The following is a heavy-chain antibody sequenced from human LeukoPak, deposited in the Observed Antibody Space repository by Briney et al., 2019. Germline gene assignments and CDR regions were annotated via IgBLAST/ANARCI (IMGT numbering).Heavy chain of an antibody. CDR1: GGSISGSSWF. Sequence: PSETLSLTCTVSGGSISGSSWFWGWSRQPPGKGLEWIGSVSPGGTTYYNPSLKSRVTISVGTSKTQFSLKLSTVTAADTAIYYCSTYYFDSSGYLTGFDYWGQGTLVTVSS. D-gene: IGHD3-22*01. CDR2: VSPGGTT. J-gene: IGHJ4*02. V-gene: IGHV4-39*01. CDR3: STYYFDSSGYLTGFDY.